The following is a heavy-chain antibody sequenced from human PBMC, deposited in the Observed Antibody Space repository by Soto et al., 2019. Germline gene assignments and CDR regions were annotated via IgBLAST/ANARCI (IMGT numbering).Heavy chain of an antibody. CDR1: GGSFSGYY. J-gene: IGHJ5*02. D-gene: IGHD1-26*01. CDR3: ARRGEGIGKRPFDP. V-gene: IGHV4-34*01. CDR2: INHSGST. Sequence: QVQLQQWGAGLLKPSETLSLTCAVYGGSFSGYYWSWIRQPPGKGLEWIGEINHSGSTNYNPSLKSPVTLSVDPSKTQFSLKLSSVTAADTAWYYCARRGEGIGKRPFDPWGQGTLVTVSS.